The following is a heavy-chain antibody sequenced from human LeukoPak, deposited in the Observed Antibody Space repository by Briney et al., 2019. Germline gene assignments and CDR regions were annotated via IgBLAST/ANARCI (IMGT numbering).Heavy chain of an antibody. CDR1: GGSISNYY. CDR3: ARAVAGLFDY. CDR2: FYSSANI. Sequence: SETLSLTCNVSGGSISNYYWNWIRQPAGKGLEWIGRFYSSANIKYAPSLKSRVTMSGDTSKNQVSLRLSFVTAADTAVYYCARAVAGLFDYWGQGTLVTVSS. D-gene: IGHD6-19*01. J-gene: IGHJ4*02. V-gene: IGHV4-4*07.